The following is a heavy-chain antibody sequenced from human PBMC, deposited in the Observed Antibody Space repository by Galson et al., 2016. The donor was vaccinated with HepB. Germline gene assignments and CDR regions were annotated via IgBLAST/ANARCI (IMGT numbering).Heavy chain of an antibody. J-gene: IGHJ3*02. D-gene: IGHD2-15*01. Sequence: SVKVSCKASGGTLRSYAVTWVRQAPGQGLEWMGGIIPLFGAANYAEKFEGRVTITADEFMRTTYMELNSLTSEDTAVYYCARGYCSGSDCGGFTFDIWGQGTLVSVSS. CDR3: ARGYCSGSDCGGFTFDI. V-gene: IGHV1-69*13. CDR2: IIPLFGAA. CDR1: GGTLRSYA.